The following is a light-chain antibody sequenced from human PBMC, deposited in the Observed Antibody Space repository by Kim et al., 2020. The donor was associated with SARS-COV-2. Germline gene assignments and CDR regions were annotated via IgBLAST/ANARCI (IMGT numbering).Light chain of an antibody. CDR1: QSVSSNF. V-gene: IGKV3-20*01. Sequence: EIVLTQSPGTLSLSPGERATLSCRASQSVSSNFFAWYQRKPGQAPRLLIFGASSRATGIPDRFSGSGSGTDFTLTISRLEPEDFAVYYCQQYGSSPLTFGGGTKVEIK. J-gene: IGKJ4*01. CDR3: QQYGSSPLT. CDR2: GAS.